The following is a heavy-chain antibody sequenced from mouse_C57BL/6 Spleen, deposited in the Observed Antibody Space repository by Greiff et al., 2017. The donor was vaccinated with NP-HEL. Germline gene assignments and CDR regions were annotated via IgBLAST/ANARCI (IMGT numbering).Heavy chain of an antibody. CDR2: INYDGSSN. J-gene: IGHJ4*01. CDR1: GFTFSDYY. V-gene: IGHV5-16*01. CDR3: ARDLYYYYGSSYDAMDY. D-gene: IGHD1-1*01. Sequence: EVQGVESEGGLVQPGSSMKLSCTASGFTFSDYYMAWVRQVPEKGLEWVANINYDGSSNYYLDSLKSRFIISRDNAKYILYLQMSSLKSEDTATYYCARDLYYYYGSSYDAMDYWGQGTSVTVSS.